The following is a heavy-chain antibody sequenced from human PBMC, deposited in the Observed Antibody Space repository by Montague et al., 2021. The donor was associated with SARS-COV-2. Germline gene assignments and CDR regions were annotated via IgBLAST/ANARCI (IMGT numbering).Heavy chain of an antibody. V-gene: IGHV4-39*01. CDR3: ARLGGMAINPPGH. Sequence: SETLSLTCTVSGDSLPRSAYYWGWFRRPPGKGLEWVASVYYGTTTYNRSLKSGVIISVDTSTKQFSLELYSVTAADTAVYFCARLGGMAINPPGHWGQGTWVTVSS. CDR1: GDSLPRSAYY. D-gene: IGHD3-16*01. J-gene: IGHJ4*02. CDR2: VYYGTT.